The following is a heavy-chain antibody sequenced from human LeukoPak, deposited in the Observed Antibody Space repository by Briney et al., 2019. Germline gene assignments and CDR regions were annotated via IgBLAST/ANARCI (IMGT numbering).Heavy chain of an antibody. D-gene: IGHD1-26*01. Sequence: SETLSLTCTVSGGSISSYYWSWIQQPAGKGLEWIGRIYTSGSTNYNPSLKSRVTMSVDTSKNQFSLKLSSVTAAETAVYYCARDEYSGSYYGYYYYMDVWGKGTTVTVSS. CDR1: GGSISSYY. V-gene: IGHV4-4*07. CDR3: ARDEYSGSYYGYYYYMDV. J-gene: IGHJ6*03. CDR2: IYTSGST.